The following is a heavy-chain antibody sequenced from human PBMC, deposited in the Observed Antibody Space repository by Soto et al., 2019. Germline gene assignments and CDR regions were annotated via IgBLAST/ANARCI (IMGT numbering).Heavy chain of an antibody. D-gene: IGHD3-10*01. Sequence: SETLSLTCTVAGGSISSYYWSWIRQPPGKGLEWIGYIYYSGSTNYNPSLKSRVTISVDTSKNQFSLKLSSVTAADTAVYYCARAMVRGVIKAFDIWGQGTMVTVSS. V-gene: IGHV4-59*01. CDR2: IYYSGST. CDR3: ARAMVRGVIKAFDI. CDR1: GGSISSYY. J-gene: IGHJ3*02.